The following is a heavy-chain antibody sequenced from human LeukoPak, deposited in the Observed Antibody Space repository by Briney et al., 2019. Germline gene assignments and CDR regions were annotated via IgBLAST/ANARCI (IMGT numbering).Heavy chain of an antibody. CDR2: IYSGGST. J-gene: IGHJ4*02. CDR1: GFTVSSNY. CDR3: AREGGTYSYQFEY. V-gene: IGHV3-66*01. D-gene: IGHD1-26*01. Sequence: GGSLRLSCAASGFTVSSNYISWVRQGPGRELEWVSVIYSGGSTYYADSVKGRFTISRDNSKNTLYLQMSSLRAEDTAVYYCAREGGTYSYQFEYWGQGTQVTVSS.